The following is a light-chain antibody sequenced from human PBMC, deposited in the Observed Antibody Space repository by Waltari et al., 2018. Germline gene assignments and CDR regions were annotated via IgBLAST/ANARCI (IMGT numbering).Light chain of an antibody. J-gene: IGKJ4*01. V-gene: IGKV1-39*01. CDR3: LQTYSTPLT. CDR2: AAS. CDR1: QSISGS. Sequence: DIQMTQSPSSLSASVGDRVTITCRASQSISGSLNWYQQKPGTAPKLLIYAASSLQRGVPSRFSGSASGTYFTLTISSLQPEDFATYYCLQTYSTPLTFGGGTNVDIK.